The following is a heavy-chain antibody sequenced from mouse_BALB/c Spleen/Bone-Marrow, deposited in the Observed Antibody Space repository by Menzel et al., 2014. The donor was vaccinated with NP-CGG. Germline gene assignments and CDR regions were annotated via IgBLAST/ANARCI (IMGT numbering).Heavy chain of an antibody. Sequence: EVQLQQSGPGLVKPSQSLSLTCTVTGYSITSDYAWNWIRQFPGNKLEWMGYISYSGSTSYNPSLKGRISITRDTSKNQFFLQLNSVTTEDTATYYCARWNGNYYFDYWGQGTTLTVSS. CDR3: ARWNGNYYFDY. D-gene: IGHD2-1*01. J-gene: IGHJ2*01. CDR2: ISYSGST. V-gene: IGHV3-2*02. CDR1: GYSITSDYA.